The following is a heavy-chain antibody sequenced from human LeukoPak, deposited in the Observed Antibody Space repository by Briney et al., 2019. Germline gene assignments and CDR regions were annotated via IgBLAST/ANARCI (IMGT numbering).Heavy chain of an antibody. CDR3: ASNYDSSGNAGY. Sequence: PGGSLRLSCAASGFTFSSYGMHWVRQAPGKGLEWVAVIWYDGSNKYYADSVKGRFTISRDNSKNTLYLQMNSLRAEDTAVYYCASNYDSSGNAGYWGQGTLVTVSS. CDR2: IWYDGSNK. V-gene: IGHV3-33*01. CDR1: GFTFSSYG. D-gene: IGHD3-22*01. J-gene: IGHJ4*02.